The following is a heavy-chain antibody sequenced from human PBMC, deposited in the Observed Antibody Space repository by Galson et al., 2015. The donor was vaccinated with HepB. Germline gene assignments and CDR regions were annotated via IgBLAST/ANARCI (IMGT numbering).Heavy chain of an antibody. CDR3: ARDTTNYYYYGMDV. CDR2: ISSSSSYI. V-gene: IGHV3-21*04. CDR1: GFTFSSYS. J-gene: IGHJ6*02. Sequence: SLRLSCAASGFTFSSYSMNWVRQAPGKGLEWVSSISSSSSYIYYADSVKGRFTIFRDNAKNSLYLQMNSLRAEDTAVYYCARDTTNYYYYGMDVWGQGTTVTVSS. D-gene: IGHD1-14*01.